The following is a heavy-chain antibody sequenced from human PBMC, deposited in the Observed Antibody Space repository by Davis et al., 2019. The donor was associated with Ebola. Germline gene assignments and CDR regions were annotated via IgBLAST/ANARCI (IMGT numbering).Heavy chain of an antibody. CDR3: ARGKWITGTPRVRYYGMDV. CDR1: GFTFSDYY. CDR2: ISSSGSTI. D-gene: IGHD1-20*01. J-gene: IGHJ6*02. Sequence: PGGSLRLSCAASGFTFSDYYMSWIRQAPGKGLEWVSYISSSGSTIYYADYVKGRFTISRDNAKNSLYLQMNSLRAEDTAVYYCARGKWITGTPRVRYYGMDVWGQGTTVTVSS. V-gene: IGHV3-11*01.